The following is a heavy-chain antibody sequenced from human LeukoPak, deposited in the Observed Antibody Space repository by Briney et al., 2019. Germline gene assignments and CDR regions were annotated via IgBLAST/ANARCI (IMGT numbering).Heavy chain of an antibody. D-gene: IGHD5-12*01. CDR3: ARDYDIVATITDY. Sequence: PSETLSLTCTVSGGSISSYYWSWIRQPPGKGLEWIGYIYYSGSTNYNPSLKSRVTISVDTSKNQFSLKLSSVTAADTAVYYCARDYDIVATITDYWGQGTLVTVSS. V-gene: IGHV4-59*01. CDR1: GGSISSYY. CDR2: IYYSGST. J-gene: IGHJ4*02.